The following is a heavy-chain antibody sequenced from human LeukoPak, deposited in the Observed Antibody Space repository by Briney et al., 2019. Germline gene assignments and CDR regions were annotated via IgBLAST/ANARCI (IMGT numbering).Heavy chain of an antibody. CDR1: GFTFSRYW. Sequence: GGSLRLSCAASGFTFSRYWMSWVRQAPGKGLEWVSLMYSGGSTHYADSVKGRFTISRDNSKNTLYLQMNSLRVEDTAVYYCAQDLAWGAFDHWGQGTLVTVSS. V-gene: IGHV3-66*01. CDR2: MYSGGST. J-gene: IGHJ4*02. D-gene: IGHD7-27*01. CDR3: AQDLAWGAFDH.